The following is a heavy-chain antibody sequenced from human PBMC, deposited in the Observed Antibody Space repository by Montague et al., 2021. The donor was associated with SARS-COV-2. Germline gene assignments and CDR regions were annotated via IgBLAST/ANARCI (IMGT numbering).Heavy chain of an antibody. Sequence: CAISGDSVSSNSAAWNWIRQSPSRGLEWLERTYYRSKWYNDYAVSVKSRITINPDTSKNQFSLQLNSVTPEDTAVYYCARGLWFGELLSLYYYYGMDVWGQGTTVTVSS. V-gene: IGHV6-1*01. CDR2: TYYRSKWYN. D-gene: IGHD3-10*01. CDR1: GDSVSSNSAA. J-gene: IGHJ6*02. CDR3: ARGLWFGELLSLYYYYGMDV.